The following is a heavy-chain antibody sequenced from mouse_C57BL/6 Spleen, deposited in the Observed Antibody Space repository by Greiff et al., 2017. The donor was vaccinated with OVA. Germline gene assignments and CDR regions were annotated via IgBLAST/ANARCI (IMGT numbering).Heavy chain of an antibody. CDR1: GFTFSSYG. Sequence: EVQGVESGGDLVKPGGSLKLSCAASGFTFSSYGMSWVRQTPDKRLEWVATISSGGSYTYYPDSVKGRFTISRDNAKNTLYLQMSSLKSEDTAMYYCARHGLEAWFAYWGQGTLVTVSA. CDR2: ISSGGSYT. J-gene: IGHJ3*01. CDR3: ARHGLEAWFAY. V-gene: IGHV5-6*01.